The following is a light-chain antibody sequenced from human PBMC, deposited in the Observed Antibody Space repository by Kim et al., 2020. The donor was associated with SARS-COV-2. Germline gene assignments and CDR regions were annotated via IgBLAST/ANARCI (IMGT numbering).Light chain of an antibody. CDR1: QSGSSNY. Sequence: SPGERATLSCRASQSGSSNYLAWYQRKPGQAPRLLIYDASIRATGIPDRFSGSGSGTDFTLTISRLEPEDFVLYYCQQYGSAPRTFGQGTKVDIK. V-gene: IGKV3-20*01. CDR2: DAS. J-gene: IGKJ1*01. CDR3: QQYGSAPRT.